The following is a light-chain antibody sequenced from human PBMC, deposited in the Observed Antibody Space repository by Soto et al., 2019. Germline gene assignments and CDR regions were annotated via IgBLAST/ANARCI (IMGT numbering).Light chain of an antibody. CDR2: GAS. V-gene: IGKV3-15*01. CDR3: QQYNNWPPRT. Sequence: EIVMTQSPATLSVSPGEGATLSCRASQSVNNNLAWYQQKPGQAPRLLIYGASTRVTGIPARFSGSGSGTEVTLSISSLQSEDFAVYYCQQYNNWPPRTFGGGTKVEIK. CDR1: QSVNNN. J-gene: IGKJ4*01.